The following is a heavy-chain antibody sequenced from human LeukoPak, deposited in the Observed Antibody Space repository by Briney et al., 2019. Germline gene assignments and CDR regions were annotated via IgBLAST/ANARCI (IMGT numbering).Heavy chain of an antibody. D-gene: IGHD6-6*01. CDR1: GGSFSGYY. J-gene: IGHJ4*02. Sequence: SETLSLTCAVYGGSFSGYYWSWIRQPPGKGLEWIGEINHSGSTNYNPSLKSRVTIPVDTSKNQFSLKLSSVTAADTAVYYCARVPPPAARPVQGFYWGQGTLVTVSS. CDR3: ARVPPPAARPVQGFY. V-gene: IGHV4-34*01. CDR2: INHSGST.